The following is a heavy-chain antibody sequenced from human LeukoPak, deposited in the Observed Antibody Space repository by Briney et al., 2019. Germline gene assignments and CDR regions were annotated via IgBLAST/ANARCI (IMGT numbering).Heavy chain of an antibody. V-gene: IGHV3-23*01. CDR1: GITLSNYG. D-gene: IGHD3-22*01. CDR3: AKRGVVIRVILVGFHKEAYYFDS. Sequence: GGSLRLSCAVSGITLSNYGMSWVRQALGKGLEWVAGISGSGGSTNYADSVKGRFTISRDNPKNTLFLQMKSLRAEDTAVYFCAKRGVVIRVILVGFHKEAYYFDSWGQGALVTVSS. J-gene: IGHJ4*02. CDR2: ISGSGGST.